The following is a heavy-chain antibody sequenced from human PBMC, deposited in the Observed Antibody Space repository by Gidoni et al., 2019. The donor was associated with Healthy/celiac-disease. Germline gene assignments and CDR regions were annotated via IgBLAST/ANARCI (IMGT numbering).Heavy chain of an antibody. J-gene: IGHJ4*02. CDR2: ISSNGGST. V-gene: IGHV3-64D*06. CDR3: VKDPLGIHGDY. D-gene: IGHD6-13*01. CDR1: GITFSSYA. Sequence: EVQLVESGGGLVQPGGSLNLSCSASGITFSSYAMPWVRQAPGKGLEYFSAISSNGGSTYYADSVKGRFTISRDNSKNTLYLQMSSLRAEDTAVYYCVKDPLGIHGDYWGQGTLVTVSS.